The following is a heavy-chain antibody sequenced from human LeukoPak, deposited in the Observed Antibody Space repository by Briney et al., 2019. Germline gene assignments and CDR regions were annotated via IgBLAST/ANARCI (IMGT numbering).Heavy chain of an antibody. V-gene: IGHV3-43*02. CDR1: GFTFDDYA. J-gene: IGHJ3*02. CDR3: AKETDAFDI. CDR2: ISGDGGST. Sequence: GGSLRLSCAASGFTFDDYAMHWVRQAPGKGLEWVSLISGDGGSTYYADSVKGRFTISRDNSKNSLYLQMNSLRTEDTALYYRAKETDAFDIWGQGTMVTVSS.